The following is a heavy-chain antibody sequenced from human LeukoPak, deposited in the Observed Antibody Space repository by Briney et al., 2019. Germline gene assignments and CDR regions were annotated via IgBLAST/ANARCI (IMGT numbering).Heavy chain of an antibody. D-gene: IGHD6-13*01. CDR3: ARDRRYSSSWINWFDP. J-gene: IGHJ5*02. CDR2: IYHSGST. Sequence: SETPSLTCTVSGGSISSYYWSWIRQPPGKGLEWIGYIYHSGSTNYNPSLKSRVTISVDTSKNQFSLKLSSVTAADTAVYYCARDRRYSSSWINWFDPWGQGTLVTVSS. V-gene: IGHV4-59*01. CDR1: GGSISSYY.